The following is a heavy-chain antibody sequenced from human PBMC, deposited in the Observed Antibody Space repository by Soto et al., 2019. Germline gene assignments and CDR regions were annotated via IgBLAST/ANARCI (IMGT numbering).Heavy chain of an antibody. Sequence: QVQLVESGGGVVQPGRSLRLSCAASGFTFSSYAMHWVRQAPGKGLEWVAVISYDGSNKYYADSVKGRFTISSNNSKNTLYLQMDSLRAEDTAVYYCARDPVAYCGGDCRTFDYWGQGTLVTVSS. CDR2: ISYDGSNK. D-gene: IGHD2-21*02. V-gene: IGHV3-30-3*01. CDR3: ARDPVAYCGGDCRTFDY. J-gene: IGHJ4*02. CDR1: GFTFSSYA.